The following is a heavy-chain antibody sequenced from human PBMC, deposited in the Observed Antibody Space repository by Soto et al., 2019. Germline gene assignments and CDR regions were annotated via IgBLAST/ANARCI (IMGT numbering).Heavy chain of an antibody. CDR2: LIPIFGTP. V-gene: IGHV1-69*01. CDR3: AREKFSNYFDP. J-gene: IGHJ5*02. Sequence: QVQPVQSGAEVKKPGSSVKVSCKSSGGTFNSYRISWVRQARGQGLEWMGGLIPIFGTPNYAQKFQGRLTITADDSTSTVYMELSSLRSEDTAMYYCAREKFSNYFDPWGQGSLVTVSS. CDR1: GGTFNSYR. D-gene: IGHD4-4*01.